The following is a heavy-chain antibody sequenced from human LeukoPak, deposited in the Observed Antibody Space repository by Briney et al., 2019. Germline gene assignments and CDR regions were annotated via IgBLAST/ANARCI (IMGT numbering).Heavy chain of an antibody. CDR3: ARPNLEAALDAFDI. Sequence: PGGSLRLSCAASGFTFSSYSMNWVRQAPGKGLEWVSYISSSSSTIYYADSVKGRFTISRDNAKNSLYLQMNSLRAEDTAVYYCARPNLEAALDAFDIWGQGKMVTVSS. V-gene: IGHV3-48*01. D-gene: IGHD3-3*01. CDR2: ISSSSSTI. CDR1: GFTFSSYS. J-gene: IGHJ3*02.